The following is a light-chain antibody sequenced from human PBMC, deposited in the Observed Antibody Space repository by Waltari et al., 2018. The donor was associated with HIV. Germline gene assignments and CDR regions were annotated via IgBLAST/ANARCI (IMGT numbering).Light chain of an antibody. CDR2: DVR. CDR3: CSYAGTSYVV. Sequence: SALTQPRSVSGSPGQSVTIPSTGPSGSIGGFNYASWYQQHPGKAPKLMVYDVRNRPSGVPDRFSGSKSGNTASLTISGLQAEDEADYYCCSYAGTSYVVFGGGTKLTVL. V-gene: IGLV2-11*01. J-gene: IGLJ2*01. CDR1: SGSIGGFNY.